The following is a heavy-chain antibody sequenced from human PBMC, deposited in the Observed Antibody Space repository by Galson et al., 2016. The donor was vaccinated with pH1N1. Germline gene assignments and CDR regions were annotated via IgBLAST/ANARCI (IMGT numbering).Heavy chain of an antibody. CDR1: GFTFSSYA. CDR2: ISASGGTT. D-gene: IGHD1-1*01. Sequence: SLRLSCAASGFTFSSYAMIWVRQTSGKGLEWISGISASGGTTYYADAVKGRFTISRDNARTILYLQMNSLSAEDTALYYCAKPSLWWNDGIDYWGRGTLVTVSS. J-gene: IGHJ4*02. V-gene: IGHV3-23*01. CDR3: AKPSLWWNDGIDY.